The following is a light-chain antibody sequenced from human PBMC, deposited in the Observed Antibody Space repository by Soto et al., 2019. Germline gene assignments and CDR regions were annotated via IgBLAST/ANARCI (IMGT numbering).Light chain of an antibody. CDR2: EVS. CDR3: NSYTASSTGV. Sequence: QSVLTLPASVSRSPGQSITISCTGTSSDVGGYNSVSSYQQYLGKAPKLLIYEVSNRPSEVSIRFSGSKSGYTASLTISGLQAEDEADYYCNSYTASSTGVFGTGTKVTVL. V-gene: IGLV2-14*01. CDR1: SSDVGGYNS. J-gene: IGLJ1*01.